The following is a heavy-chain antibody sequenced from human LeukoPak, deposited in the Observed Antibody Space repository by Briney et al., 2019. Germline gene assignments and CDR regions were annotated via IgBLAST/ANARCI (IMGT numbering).Heavy chain of an antibody. V-gene: IGHV3-53*04. D-gene: IGHD6-19*01. J-gene: IGHJ6*02. CDR1: GFTVSSNY. CDR2: IYSGGST. Sequence: GGSLRLSCAAPGFTVSSNYMSWVRQAPGKGLEGVSVIYSGGSTYYADSVKGRFTISRHNSKNTLYLQMNSLRAEDTAVYYCARGYSSGWYPPYYYGMDVWGQGTTVTVSS. CDR3: ARGYSSGWYPPYYYGMDV.